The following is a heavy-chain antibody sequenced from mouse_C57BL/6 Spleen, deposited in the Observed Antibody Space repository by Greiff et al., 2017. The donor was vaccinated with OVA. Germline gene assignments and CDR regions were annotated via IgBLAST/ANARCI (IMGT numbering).Heavy chain of an antibody. CDR2: IDPEDGET. CDR1: GFTIKDYY. J-gene: IGHJ3*01. V-gene: IGHV14-2*01. Sequence: VQLKQSGAELVKPGASVKLSCTASGFTIKDYYMHWVKQRTEQGLEWIGRIDPEDGETKYAPKFQGKATITADTSSNTAYLQLSSLTSEDTAVYYCALTGTDPSFAYWGQGTLVTVSA. D-gene: IGHD4-1*01. CDR3: ALTGTDPSFAY.